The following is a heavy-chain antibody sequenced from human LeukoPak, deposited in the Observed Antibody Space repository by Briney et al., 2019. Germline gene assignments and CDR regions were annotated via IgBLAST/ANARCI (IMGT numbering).Heavy chain of an antibody. V-gene: IGHV3-23*01. CDR1: GFTFSSYA. J-gene: IGHJ4*02. CDR3: AKDQGHYYGSGTYYY. Sequence: GGSLRLSCAASGFTFSSYAMSWVRQAPGKGLEWVSAISGSGGSTYYADSVKGRFTISRDNSKNTLYLQMNSLRAEDTAAYYCAKDQGHYYGSGTYYYWGQGTLVTVSS. D-gene: IGHD3-10*01. CDR2: ISGSGGST.